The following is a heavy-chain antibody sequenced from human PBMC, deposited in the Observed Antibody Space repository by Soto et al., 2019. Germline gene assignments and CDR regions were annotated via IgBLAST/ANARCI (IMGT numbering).Heavy chain of an antibody. CDR2: ISGSGGST. CDR3: AISAQWFGELFIQVENEVDV. D-gene: IGHD3-10*01. Sequence: EVQLLESGGGLVQPGGSLRLSCAASGFTFSSYAMSWVRQAPGKGLEWVSAISGSGGSTYYADSVKGRFTISRDNSKNTLYLQMNSLRAEDTAVYYCAISAQWFGELFIQVENEVDVWGKGTTVTVSS. CDR1: GFTFSSYA. V-gene: IGHV3-23*01. J-gene: IGHJ6*04.